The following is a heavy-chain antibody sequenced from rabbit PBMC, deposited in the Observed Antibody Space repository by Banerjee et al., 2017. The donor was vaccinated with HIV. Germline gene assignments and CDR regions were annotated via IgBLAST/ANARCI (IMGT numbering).Heavy chain of an antibody. CDR3: ARDLGGSSDL. D-gene: IGHD8-1*01. V-gene: IGHV1S45*01. J-gene: IGHJ6*01. CDR1: GFTFSNYY. Sequence: QEQLEESGGGLVKPEGSLTLTCTASGFTFSNYYMCWVRQAPGKGLEWIACIDADSSDTTYYASWVNGRVTISKTSSTTVTLQMTSLTAADTATYVCARDLGGSSDLWGPGTLVTVS. CDR2: IDADSSDTT.